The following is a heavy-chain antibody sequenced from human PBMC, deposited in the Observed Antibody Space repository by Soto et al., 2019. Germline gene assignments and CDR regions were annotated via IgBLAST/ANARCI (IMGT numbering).Heavy chain of an antibody. CDR3: ARGITIFGVVQGFDY. CDR1: GFTFSSYW. D-gene: IGHD3-3*01. J-gene: IGHJ4*02. Sequence: EVQLVESGGGLVQPGGSLRLSCAASGFTFSSYWMHWVRQAPGKGLVWVSRINSDGSSTSYADSVKGRFTISRDNAKNTLYLQMNSLRAEDTAVYYCARGITIFGVVQGFDYWGQGTLVTVSS. CDR2: INSDGSST. V-gene: IGHV3-74*01.